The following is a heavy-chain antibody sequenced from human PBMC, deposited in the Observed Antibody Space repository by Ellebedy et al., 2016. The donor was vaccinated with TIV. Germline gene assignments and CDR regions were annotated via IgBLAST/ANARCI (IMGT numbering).Heavy chain of an antibody. CDR2: IIVGSDYI. Sequence: GGSLRLXCTASGFSFSSYSMNWVRQAPGKGLEWVSSIIVGSDYIYYADSVKGRFTISRDNAKNSLYLQMNSLRAEDTAVYFCAREAYCTNTSCSRLREWYFDLWGRGTLVTVSS. CDR3: AREAYCTNTSCSRLREWYFDL. D-gene: IGHD2-2*01. V-gene: IGHV3-21*01. CDR1: GFSFSSYS. J-gene: IGHJ2*01.